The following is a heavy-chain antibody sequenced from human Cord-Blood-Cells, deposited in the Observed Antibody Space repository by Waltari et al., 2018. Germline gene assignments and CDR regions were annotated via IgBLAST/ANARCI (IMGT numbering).Heavy chain of an antibody. J-gene: IGHJ5*02. Sequence: QGLEWMGGIIPIFGTANYAQKFQGRVTITADESTSTAYMEMSSLGSEDTAVYYCARGIHCSSTSCYRWDWFDPWGQGTLVTVSS. CDR3: ARGIHCSSTSCYRWDWFDP. V-gene: IGHV1-69*01. D-gene: IGHD2-2*01. CDR2: IIPIFGTA.